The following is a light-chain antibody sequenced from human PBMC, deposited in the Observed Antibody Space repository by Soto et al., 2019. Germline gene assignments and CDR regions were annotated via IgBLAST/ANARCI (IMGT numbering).Light chain of an antibody. Sequence: EIVLTQSPGTLSFSPGEGATLSCRASRRVSSNYLAWYQQKPGQCPRLLIYGASSRATGIPDRFSGSGSGTDFTLTISRLEPEDFAMYYCQQYGSSSGWTFGQGTKVDIK. CDR1: RRVSSNY. V-gene: IGKV3-20*01. CDR2: GAS. J-gene: IGKJ1*01. CDR3: QQYGSSSGWT.